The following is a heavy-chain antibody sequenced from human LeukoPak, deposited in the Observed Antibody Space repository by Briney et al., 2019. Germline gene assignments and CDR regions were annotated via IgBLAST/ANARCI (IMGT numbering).Heavy chain of an antibody. CDR3: ARESSGWSDLFDY. V-gene: IGHV3-23*01. J-gene: IGHJ4*02. CDR1: GFTFSSYA. CDR2: ISGSGGST. D-gene: IGHD6-19*01. Sequence: GGSLRLSCAASGFTFSSYAMSWVRQAPGKGLEWVSAISGSGGSTYYADSVKGRFTISRDNSKNTLYLQMNSLRAEDTAVYCCARESSGWSDLFDYWGQGTLVTVSS.